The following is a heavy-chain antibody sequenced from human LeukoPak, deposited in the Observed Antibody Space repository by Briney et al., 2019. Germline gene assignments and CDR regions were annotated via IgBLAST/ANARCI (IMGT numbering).Heavy chain of an antibody. D-gene: IGHD1-26*01. CDR3: ARGSGSFNDY. CDR1: GGSISSSSYY. V-gene: IGHV4-61*01. CDR2: IYYSGST. J-gene: IGHJ4*02. Sequence: PSQTLSLTCTVSGGSISSSSYYWSWIRQPPGKGLEWIGYIYYSGSTNYNPSLKSRVTISVDTSKNQFSLKLSSVTAADTAVYYCARGSGSFNDYWGQGTLVTVSS.